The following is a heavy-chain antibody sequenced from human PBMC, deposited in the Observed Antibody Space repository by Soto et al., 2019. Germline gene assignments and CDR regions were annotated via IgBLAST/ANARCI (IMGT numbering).Heavy chain of an antibody. CDR2: IYPGDSDT. Sequence: EVQLVQSGAEVKKPGESLKISCQGSGYSFTSYWIGWVRQMPGKGLEWMGIIYPGDSDTRYSPSFQGQVTISADKSISTAYLQWSSLKASDTAMYYCARRSRYAVGVYGMDVWGQGTTVTVSS. V-gene: IGHV5-51*01. CDR1: GYSFTSYW. CDR3: ARRSRYAVGVYGMDV. D-gene: IGHD2-2*01. J-gene: IGHJ6*01.